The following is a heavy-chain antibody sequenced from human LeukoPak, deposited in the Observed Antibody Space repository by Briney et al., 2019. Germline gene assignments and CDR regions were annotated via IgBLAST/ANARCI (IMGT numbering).Heavy chain of an antibody. CDR2: INPSGGST. V-gene: IGHV1-46*01. Sequence: ASVTVSCTASGYTFTSYYMHWVRQAPGQGLDWMGIINPSGGSTSYAQKFQGRVTMTRDMSTSTVYMELSSLRSEDTAVYYCARDPSPEADSGSYYFGFYYYYMDVWGKGTTVTVSS. CDR3: ARDPSPEADSGSYYFGFYYYYMDV. D-gene: IGHD1-26*01. CDR1: GYTFTSYY. J-gene: IGHJ6*03.